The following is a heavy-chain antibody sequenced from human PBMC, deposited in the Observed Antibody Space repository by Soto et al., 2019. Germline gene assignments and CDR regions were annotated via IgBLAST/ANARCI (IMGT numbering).Heavy chain of an antibody. D-gene: IGHD3-22*01. J-gene: IGHJ4*02. CDR3: ARGTYYYDSSGYYHTYYFDY. CDR2: IYYSGST. Sequence: SETLSLTCTVSGGSISSGDYYWSWIRQPPGKGLEWIGYIYYSGSTYYNPSLKSRVTISVDTSKNQFSLKLSSVTAADTAVYYCARGTYYYDSSGYYHTYYFDYWGQGXLVTVYS. CDR1: GGSISSGDYY. V-gene: IGHV4-30-4*01.